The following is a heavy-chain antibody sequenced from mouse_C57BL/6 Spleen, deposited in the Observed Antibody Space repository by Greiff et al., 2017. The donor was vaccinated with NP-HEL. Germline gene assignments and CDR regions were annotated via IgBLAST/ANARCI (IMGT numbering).Heavy chain of an antibody. CDR3: ARWALLRLGNYAMDY. Sequence: VQLQQSGAELMKPGASVKLSCKATGYTFTGYWIEWVKQRPGHGLEWIGEILPGSGSTNYNEKFKGKATFTADKSSNTAYMQLISLTTEDSAIYYCARWALLRLGNYAMDYWGQGTSVTVSS. V-gene: IGHV1-9*01. CDR2: ILPGSGST. D-gene: IGHD1-1*01. CDR1: GYTFTGYW. J-gene: IGHJ4*01.